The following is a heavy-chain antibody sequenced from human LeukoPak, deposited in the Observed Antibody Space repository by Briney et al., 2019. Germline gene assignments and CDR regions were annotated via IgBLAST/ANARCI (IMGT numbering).Heavy chain of an antibody. Sequence: PSETLSLTCAVYGGSFSGYYWSWIRQPPGKGLEWIGEINHSGSTNYNPYLKSRVTISVDTSKNQFSLKLSSVTAADTAVYYCARDGYNIWGQGTLVTVSS. J-gene: IGHJ4*02. D-gene: IGHD5-24*01. CDR2: INHSGST. CDR3: ARDGYNI. V-gene: IGHV4-34*01. CDR1: GGSFSGYY.